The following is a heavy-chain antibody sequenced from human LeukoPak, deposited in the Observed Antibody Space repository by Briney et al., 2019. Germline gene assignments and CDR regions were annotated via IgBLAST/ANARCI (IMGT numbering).Heavy chain of an antibody. CDR1: GFTFSSYG. D-gene: IGHD3-22*01. J-gene: IGHJ4*02. CDR3: AKDYPRTYYDSSGYYGPGSFDY. Sequence: PGGSLRLSCAASGFTFSSYGIHWVRQAPGKGLEWVAFIRYDGSNKYYTDSVKGRFTISRDNSKNTLYLQMNSLRAEDTAVYYCAKDYPRTYYDSSGYYGPGSFDYWGQGTLVTVSS. CDR2: IRYDGSNK. V-gene: IGHV3-30*02.